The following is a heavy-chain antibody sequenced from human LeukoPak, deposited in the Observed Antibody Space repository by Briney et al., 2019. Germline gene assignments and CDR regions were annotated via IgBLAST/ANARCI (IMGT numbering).Heavy chain of an antibody. V-gene: IGHV1-2*06. D-gene: IGHD3-22*01. CDR2: INPNNGGT. CDR3: AGEDNSSGYRPFDI. CDR1: GYTFTGYY. J-gene: IGHJ3*02. Sequence: ALVKVSCKASGYTFTGYYIHWVRRAPGQGLEWMGRINPNNGGTNYAQKFQGRVTMTRDMSMSTAYMELSRLRSVDTAVYYCAGEDNSSGYRPFDIWGQGTMVTVPS.